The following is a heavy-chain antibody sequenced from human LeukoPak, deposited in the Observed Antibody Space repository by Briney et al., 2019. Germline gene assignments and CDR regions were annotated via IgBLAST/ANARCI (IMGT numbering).Heavy chain of an antibody. CDR2: ISSSGSTM. V-gene: IGHV3-48*03. CDR1: GFTLSSYE. Sequence: PGGSLRLSCAASGFTLSSYEMNWVRQAPGKGLEWVSYISSSGSTMSCADSVKGRFSISRYNAKNSLYLQLSSLRAEDTAVYYCAREVSSGWSNDDAFDIWGQGTMVTVSS. CDR3: AREVSSGWSNDDAFDI. D-gene: IGHD6-19*01. J-gene: IGHJ3*02.